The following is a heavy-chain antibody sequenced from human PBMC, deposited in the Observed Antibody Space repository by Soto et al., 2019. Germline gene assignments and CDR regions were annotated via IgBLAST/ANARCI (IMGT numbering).Heavy chain of an antibody. V-gene: IGHV1-3*01. CDR3: ARDTGDGTFDF. Sequence: ASVKVSCKASGYTFGSYAMHWVRQAPGQRLEWMGWINAGYGNTKSSQKFQDRVTISRDTSASTAYMELTSLRSEDTAVYYCARDTGDGTFDFWGQGTLVTVSS. CDR1: GYTFGSYA. J-gene: IGHJ4*02. D-gene: IGHD7-27*01. CDR2: INAGYGNT.